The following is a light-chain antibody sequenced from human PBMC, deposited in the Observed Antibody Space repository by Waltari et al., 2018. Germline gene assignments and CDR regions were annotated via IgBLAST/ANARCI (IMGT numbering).Light chain of an antibody. J-gene: IGLJ2*01. Sequence: QSALTQPASVSGSPGQSITISCTGTSSDVGGYNYVSWYQQHPGKAPKLMIYEVSNRPSGASSRFSGSKSGNTASLTIYGLQAEDEADYYCSSYTSSSTLVVFGGGTKLTVL. CDR1: SSDVGGYNY. CDR3: SSYTSSSTLVV. CDR2: EVS. V-gene: IGLV2-14*01.